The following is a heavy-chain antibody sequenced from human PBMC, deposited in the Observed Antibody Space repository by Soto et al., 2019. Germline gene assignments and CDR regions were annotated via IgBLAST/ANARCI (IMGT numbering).Heavy chain of an antibody. Sequence: ASVKVSCKASGYTFTSYGISWVRQAPGQGLEWMGWISAYNGNTNYAQKLQGRVTMTTDTSTSTAYMELRSLRSGDTAVYYCERDSKQLALYDYWAQGNLVPVSS. D-gene: IGHD3-3*02. CDR1: GYTFTSYG. J-gene: IGHJ4*02. CDR2: ISAYNGNT. CDR3: ERDSKQLALYDY. V-gene: IGHV1-18*01.